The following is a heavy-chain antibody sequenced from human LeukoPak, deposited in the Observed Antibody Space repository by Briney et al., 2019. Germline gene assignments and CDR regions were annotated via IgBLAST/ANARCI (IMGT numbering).Heavy chain of an antibody. CDR3: ARGKPTFNYNDSSAYYSFYFDY. D-gene: IGHD3-22*01. Sequence: SETLSLTCTVSGGSVSSGSYYWSWIRQPPGKGLEWIGYIYYSGSTNYNPSLKSRVTISVDTSKNQFSLKLSSVTAADTAVYYCARGKPTFNYNDSSAYYSFYFDYWGQGTLVTVSS. CDR2: IYYSGST. CDR1: GGSVSSGSYY. J-gene: IGHJ4*02. V-gene: IGHV4-61*01.